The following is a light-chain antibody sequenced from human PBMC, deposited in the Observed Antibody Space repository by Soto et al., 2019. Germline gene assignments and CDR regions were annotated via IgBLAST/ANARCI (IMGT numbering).Light chain of an antibody. CDR1: SSDVGSYNR. CDR3: SSFTSSSTYV. J-gene: IGLJ1*01. CDR2: EVS. Sequence: QSGVTLRPSVSGSPGQSVAMSCTGTSSDVGSYNRVAWYQQPPGTAPKLMIYEVSNRPSGVPDRFSGSKSGNTASLTISGLQAEDEADYYCSSFTSSSTYVFGTGTQLTVL. V-gene: IGLV2-18*02.